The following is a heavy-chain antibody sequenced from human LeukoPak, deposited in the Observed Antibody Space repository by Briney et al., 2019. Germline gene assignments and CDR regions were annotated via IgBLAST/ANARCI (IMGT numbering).Heavy chain of an antibody. CDR2: IHSGGRT. D-gene: IGHD6-13*01. V-gene: IGHV3-53*01. J-gene: IGHJ4*02. CDR1: GFSVSSNY. Sequence: GGSLRLSCAASGFSVSSNYMSWVRQAPGKGLEWVAVIHSGGRTYYADSVKGRFTISRDNSKNTLYLQMNSLRAEDTAVYYCARISSWYDFDYWGQGTLVTVSS. CDR3: ARISSWYDFDY.